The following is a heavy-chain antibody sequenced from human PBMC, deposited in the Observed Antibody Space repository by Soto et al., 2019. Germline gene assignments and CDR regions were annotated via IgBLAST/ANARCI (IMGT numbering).Heavy chain of an antibody. J-gene: IGHJ5*02. CDR1: GGTFSSYA. V-gene: IGHV1-69*06. Sequence: SVKVSCKASGGTFSSYAISWVPPAPGQGLEWMGGIIPIFGTANYAQKFQGRVTITADKSTSTAYMELSSLRSEDTAVYYCARDPGVATFDPWGQGTLVTVS. D-gene: IGHD5-12*01. CDR2: IIPIFGTA. CDR3: ARDPGVATFDP.